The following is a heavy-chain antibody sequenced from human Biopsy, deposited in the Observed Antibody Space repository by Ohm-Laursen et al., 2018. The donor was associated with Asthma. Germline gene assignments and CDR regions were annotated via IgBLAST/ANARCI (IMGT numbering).Heavy chain of an antibody. CDR1: GFTFSSSG. D-gene: IGHD2-15*01. J-gene: IGHJ6*02. CDR3: ARVDGVVEAATRLGGMDV. CDR2: ISFDGSNK. V-gene: IGHV3-30*03. Sequence: SLRLSCTASGFTFSSSGMHWVRQTPAKGLEWVAVISFDGSNKYYADSVKGRFTISRDNSKNTLYLQMTSLSAEDSAVYYCARVDGVVEAATRLGGMDVWGQGTTVTVSS.